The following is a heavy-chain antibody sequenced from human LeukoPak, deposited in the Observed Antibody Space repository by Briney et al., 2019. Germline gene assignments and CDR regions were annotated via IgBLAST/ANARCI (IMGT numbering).Heavy chain of an antibody. CDR3: AKDGEVGSHDYSPYYYYYMDV. CDR1: GYTFTSYG. V-gene: IGHV1-18*01. CDR2: ISAYNGNT. D-gene: IGHD4-11*01. Sequence: ASVKVSCKASGYTFTSYGISWVRQAPGQGLEWMGWISAYNGNTNYAQKLQGRVTMSTDTSTSTAYMELRSLRSDDTAVYYCAKDGEVGSHDYSPYYYYYMDVWGKGTTVTVSS. J-gene: IGHJ6*03.